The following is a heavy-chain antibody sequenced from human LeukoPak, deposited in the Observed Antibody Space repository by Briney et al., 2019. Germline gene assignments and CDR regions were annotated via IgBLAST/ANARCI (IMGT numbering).Heavy chain of an antibody. J-gene: IGHJ4*02. CDR2: ISGSGGST. CDR3: AKDPPVLLWFGELSEPPIF. D-gene: IGHD3-10*01. Sequence: PGGSLRLSCAASGFTFSSYGMSWVRQAPGKGLEGVSAISGSGGSTYYADSVKGRFTISRDNSKNTLYLQMNSLRAEDTAVYYCAKDPPVLLWFGELSEPPIFWGQGTLVTVSS. CDR1: GFTFSSYG. V-gene: IGHV3-23*01.